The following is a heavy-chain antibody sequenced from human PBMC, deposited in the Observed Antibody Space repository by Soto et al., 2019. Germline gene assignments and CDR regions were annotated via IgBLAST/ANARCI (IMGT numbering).Heavy chain of an antibody. CDR3: ARERSWGSIYYYMDV. Sequence: GSLRLSCTVSGGSVSSGSYYWSWIRQPPGKGLEWIGYIYYSGSTNYNPSLKSRVTISVDTSKNQFSLKLSSVTAADTAVYYCARERSWGSIYYYMDVWGKGTTVTVSS. D-gene: IGHD1-26*01. CDR2: IYYSGST. J-gene: IGHJ6*03. CDR1: GGSVSSGSYY. V-gene: IGHV4-61*01.